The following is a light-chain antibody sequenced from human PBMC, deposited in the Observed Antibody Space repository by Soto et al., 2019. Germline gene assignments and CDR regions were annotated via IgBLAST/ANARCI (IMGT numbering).Light chain of an antibody. J-gene: IGKJ1*01. V-gene: IGKV3-20*01. CDR3: QQYASSPWT. Sequence: EIVLTQSPGTLSLSPGERATLSCRASQSVTSNYLSWYHQKPGQAPSLLIYGASARAAGIPDRFSGSGTGTDLALTISGLEPEDFAVYFCQQYASSPWTFGQGTKVEIK. CDR1: QSVTSNY. CDR2: GAS.